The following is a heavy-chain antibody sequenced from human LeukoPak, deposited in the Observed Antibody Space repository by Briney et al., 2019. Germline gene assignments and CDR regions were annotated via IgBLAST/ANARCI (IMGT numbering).Heavy chain of an antibody. D-gene: IGHD6-13*01. Sequence: GGSLRLSCAASGFTFSSYSMNWVRQAPGKGLEWVSYISSSSTIYYADSVKGRFTISRDNAKNSLYLQVNSLRAEDTAVYYCARDSSPDYWGQGTLVTVSS. CDR2: ISSSSTI. CDR1: GFTFSSYS. CDR3: ARDSSPDY. J-gene: IGHJ4*02. V-gene: IGHV3-48*01.